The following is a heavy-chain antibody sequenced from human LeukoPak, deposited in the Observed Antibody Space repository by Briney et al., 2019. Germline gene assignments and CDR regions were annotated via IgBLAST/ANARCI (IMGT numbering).Heavy chain of an antibody. CDR3: AKLGITMIGGV. D-gene: IGHD3-10*02. J-gene: IGHJ6*04. CDR2: ISYDGSNE. Sequence: GRSLRLSCAASGFTFSSYVMHWVRQAPGKGLEWVAIISYDGSNEYYADSVKGRFTISRDNAKNSLYLQMNSLRAEDTAVYYCAKLGITMIGGVWGKGTTVTISS. CDR1: GFTFSSYV. V-gene: IGHV3-30*04.